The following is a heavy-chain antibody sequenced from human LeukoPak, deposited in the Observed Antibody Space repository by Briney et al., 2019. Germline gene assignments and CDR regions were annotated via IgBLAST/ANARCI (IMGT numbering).Heavy chain of an antibody. D-gene: IGHD3-3*01. CDR2: IYSGGST. CDR1: GFTVSSNY. CDR3: ARHDFWSANYFDY. Sequence: GGSLRLSCAASGFTVSSNYMSWVRHAPGKGLGWVSVIYSGGSTYYADSVKGRFTISRDNSKNTLYLQMNSLRAEDTAVYYCARHDFWSANYFDYWGQGTLVTVSS. V-gene: IGHV3-66*04. J-gene: IGHJ4*02.